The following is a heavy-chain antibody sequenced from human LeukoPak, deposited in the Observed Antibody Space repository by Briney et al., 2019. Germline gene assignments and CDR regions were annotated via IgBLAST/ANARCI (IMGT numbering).Heavy chain of an antibody. J-gene: IGHJ4*02. CDR2: IWFDGTKK. CDR1: GFIFSVYG. V-gene: IGHV3-30*02. D-gene: IGHD6-13*01. Sequence: GGSLRLSCAASGFIFSVYGMHWVRQAPGKGLEWVAGIWFDGTKKYYVDSVKGRFTISRDNSKNTLYLQVNSMRAEDPAVYYCAKDRSRSWYKNFDYWGQGTLVTVSS. CDR3: AKDRSRSWYKNFDY.